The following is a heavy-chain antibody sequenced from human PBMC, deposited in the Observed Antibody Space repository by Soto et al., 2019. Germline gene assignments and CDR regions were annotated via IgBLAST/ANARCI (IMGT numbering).Heavy chain of an antibody. J-gene: IGHJ3*02. CDR3: AREAGRFSGYDDAFDI. CDR2: INPGNGKV. CDR1: RYTFTSYG. D-gene: IGHD5-12*01. Sequence: QVQLVQSGTEVKRPGASVQVSCRASRYTFTSYGLHWVRQAPGQRLEWMGWINPGNGKVKYSQKFQGRFIIIRDTPTSTASMELISLTYEDTAVYFCAREAGRFSGYDDAFDIWGQGTMVTVSS. V-gene: IGHV1-3*01.